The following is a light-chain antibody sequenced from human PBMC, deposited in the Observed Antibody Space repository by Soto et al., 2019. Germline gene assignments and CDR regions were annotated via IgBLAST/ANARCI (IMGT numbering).Light chain of an antibody. CDR2: GVT. Sequence: QPVLTQPTSVSGYPGQSLTISCTGNHNDIGTYDYVSWYQQHPGRAPRLLIHGVTTRPSGISGRFSASKSGLTASLTISGLQPEDEADYYCSSFTTDRIYVFGPGTKVTLL. V-gene: IGLV2-14*03. CDR1: HNDIGTYDY. CDR3: SSFTTDRIYV. J-gene: IGLJ1*01.